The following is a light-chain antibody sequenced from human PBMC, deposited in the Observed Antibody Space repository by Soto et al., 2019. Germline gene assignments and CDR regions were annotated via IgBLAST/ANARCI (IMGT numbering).Light chain of an antibody. CDR2: DAS. Sequence: DIPMTQSPSTLSASVGDRVTITCWASQSISSWLAWYQQKPGKAPKLLIYDASSLESGVPSRFSGSGSGTEFTLTISSLQPDDFATYYCQQYNSYPLTFGGGTKVEIK. V-gene: IGKV1-5*01. J-gene: IGKJ4*01. CDR3: QQYNSYPLT. CDR1: QSISSW.